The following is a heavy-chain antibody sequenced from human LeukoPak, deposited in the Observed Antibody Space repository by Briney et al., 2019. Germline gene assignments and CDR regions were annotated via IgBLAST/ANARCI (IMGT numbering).Heavy chain of an antibody. CDR3: ARVVVLLWFAESMGDDAFDI. Sequence: ASVKVSCKASGYTFTGYYMHWVRQAPGQGLEWMGWIYANSGGTNYAQKFQGRVTMTRDTSISTAYMELSRLRSDDTAVYYCARVVVLLWFAESMGDDAFDIWGQGTMVTVSS. CDR2: IYANSGGT. J-gene: IGHJ3*02. V-gene: IGHV1-2*02. D-gene: IGHD3-10*01. CDR1: GYTFTGYY.